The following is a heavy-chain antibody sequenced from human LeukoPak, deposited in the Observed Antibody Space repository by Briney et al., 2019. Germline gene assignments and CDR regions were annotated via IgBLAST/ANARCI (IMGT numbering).Heavy chain of an antibody. CDR1: GFTFSSYG. J-gene: IGHJ6*03. Sequence: GGSLRLSCAASGFTFSSYGMHWIRQAPGKGLEWVAFIRYDGSNKYYADSVKGRFTISRDNSKNTLYLQMHSLRAEDTALYYCAKPVIPSAYQGTYYMDVWGKGTTVTVSS. CDR3: AKPVIPSAYQGTYYMDV. CDR2: IRYDGSNK. V-gene: IGHV3-30*02. D-gene: IGHD3-16*01.